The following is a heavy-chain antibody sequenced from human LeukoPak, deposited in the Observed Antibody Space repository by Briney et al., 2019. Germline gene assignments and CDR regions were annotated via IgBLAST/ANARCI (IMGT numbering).Heavy chain of an antibody. J-gene: IGHJ3*02. V-gene: IGHV4-38-2*02. CDR1: GYPISTGYY. D-gene: IGHD3-16*01. CDR3: AREVFGPGGAFDI. Sequence: SETLSLTCTVSGYPISTGYYWGWIRRPPGKGLEWIGSISHTRTTYYSPSLKSRVTISLDTSKKQFSLKLSSVTAADRALYYCAREVFGPGGAFDIWGQGTMVTVSS. CDR2: ISHTRTT.